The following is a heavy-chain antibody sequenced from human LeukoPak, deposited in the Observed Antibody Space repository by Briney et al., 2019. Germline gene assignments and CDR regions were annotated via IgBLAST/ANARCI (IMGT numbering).Heavy chain of an antibody. CDR3: AKAASSSWPSYYYGMDV. CDR2: ITGSGGNT. V-gene: IGHV3-23*01. CDR1: GFTFSSYA. Sequence: GGSLRLSCAASGFTFSSYAMHWVRQAPGKGLEWVSVITGSGGNTYYADSVKGRFTISKDNSKNTVYLQMSSLRVDDTAVYYCAKAASSSWPSYYYGMDVWGQGTTVTVSS. J-gene: IGHJ6*02. D-gene: IGHD6-13*01.